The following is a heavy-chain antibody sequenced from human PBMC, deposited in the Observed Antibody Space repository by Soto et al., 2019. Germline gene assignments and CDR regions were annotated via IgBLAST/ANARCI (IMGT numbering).Heavy chain of an antibody. J-gene: IGHJ5*02. Sequence: PVGSLRLSCAASGFTFSSYSMNWVRQAPGKGLEWVSSISSSSSYIYYADSVKGRFTISRDNAKNSLYLQMNSLRAEDTAVYYCARDSQQQLDGWLDPWGQGTLVP. D-gene: IGHD6-13*01. CDR1: GFTFSSYS. CDR3: ARDSQQQLDGWLDP. CDR2: ISSSSSYI. V-gene: IGHV3-21*01.